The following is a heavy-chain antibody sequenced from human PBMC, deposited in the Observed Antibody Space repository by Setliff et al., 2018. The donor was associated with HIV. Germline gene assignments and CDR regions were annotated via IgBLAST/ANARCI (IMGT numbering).Heavy chain of an antibody. Sequence: SETLSLTCGVYGGSFNTYYWRWIRQPPGKGLDWIGEINHDGSINYNPSLKSRVTISVDTSNNQFSLKLSSVTAADTAVYYCARGGTSSNWFRAWGQGTLVTVSS. CDR3: ARGGTSSNWFRA. J-gene: IGHJ5*02. V-gene: IGHV4-34*01. CDR1: GGSFNTYY. CDR2: INHDGSI. D-gene: IGHD2-2*01.